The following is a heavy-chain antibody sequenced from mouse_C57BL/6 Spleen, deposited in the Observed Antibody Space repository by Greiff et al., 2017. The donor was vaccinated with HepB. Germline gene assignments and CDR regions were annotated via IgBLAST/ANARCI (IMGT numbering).Heavy chain of an antibody. V-gene: IGHV1-82*01. CDR2: IYPGDGDT. CDR3: ATTVVAPRGYAMDY. J-gene: IGHJ4*01. Sequence: VQLQQSGPELVKPGASVKISCKASGYAFSSSWMNWVKQRPGKGLEWIGRIYPGDGDTNYNGKFKGKATLTADKSSSTAYMQLSSLTSEDSAVYFCATTVVAPRGYAMDYWGQGTSVTVSS. D-gene: IGHD1-1*01. CDR1: GYAFSSSW.